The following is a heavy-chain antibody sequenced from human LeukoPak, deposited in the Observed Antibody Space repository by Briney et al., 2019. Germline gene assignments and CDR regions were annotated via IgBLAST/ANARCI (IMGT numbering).Heavy chain of an antibody. CDR1: GGSISSYY. J-gene: IGHJ6*03. CDR3: ARGGADGSGSYIPAYYYYMDV. Sequence: SETLSLTCTVSGGSISSYYWSWIRQPPGKGLEWIGYIYYSGSTNYNPSLKSRVTISVDTSKNQFSLKLSSVTAADTAVYYCARGGADGSGSYIPAYYYYMDVWGKGTTVTISS. V-gene: IGHV4-59*01. CDR2: IYYSGST. D-gene: IGHD3-10*01.